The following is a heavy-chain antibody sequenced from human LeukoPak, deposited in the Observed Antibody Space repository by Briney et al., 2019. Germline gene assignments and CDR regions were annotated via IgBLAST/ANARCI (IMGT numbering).Heavy chain of an antibody. Sequence: GGSLRLSCAASGFTVSSNYMSWVRQAPGKGLEWVSVIYSGGSTYYADSVKGRFTISRDNSKNTLYLQMNSLRAEDTAVYYCARARRAVMYYFDYWGQGTLVTVSS. V-gene: IGHV3-53*05. CDR2: IYSGGST. J-gene: IGHJ4*02. CDR3: ARARRAVMYYFDY. D-gene: IGHD6-19*01. CDR1: GFTVSSNY.